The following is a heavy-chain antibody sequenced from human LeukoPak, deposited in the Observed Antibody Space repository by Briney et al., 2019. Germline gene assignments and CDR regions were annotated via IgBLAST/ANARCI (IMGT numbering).Heavy chain of an antibody. CDR2: ISPDDSDT. V-gene: IGHV5-51*01. J-gene: IGHJ4*02. Sequence: GESLKISCKGSGYIFTTYWIGWVGQMPGKGLEWMGIISPDDSDTRYSPSFQGQVTISADKSINNAYLQWTSLKASDTAMYYCARLNDFRSGFFDFWGQGTLVTVSS. D-gene: IGHD3-3*01. CDR3: ARLNDFRSGFFDF. CDR1: GYIFTTYW.